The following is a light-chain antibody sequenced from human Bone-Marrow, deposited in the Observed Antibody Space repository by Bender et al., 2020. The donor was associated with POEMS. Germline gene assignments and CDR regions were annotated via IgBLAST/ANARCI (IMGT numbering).Light chain of an antibody. V-gene: IGLV2-14*03. CDR2: DVS. J-gene: IGLJ3*02. CDR3: QSYDNSLGGWV. Sequence: QSALTQPASVSGSPGQSLTLSCTGTSSDVGAYKYVSWYQQHPGKAPKLIIYDVSNRPSGVSNRFSGSKSGNTASLTITGLQAEDEGDYYCQSYDNSLGGWVFGGGTKLTVL. CDR1: SSDVGAYKY.